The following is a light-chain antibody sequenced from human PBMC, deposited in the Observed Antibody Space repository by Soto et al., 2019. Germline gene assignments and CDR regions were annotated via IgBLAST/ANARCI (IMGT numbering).Light chain of an antibody. CDR2: EVN. V-gene: IGLV2-23*02. CDR3: CSSVGGPIWV. Sequence: QSVLTQPASVSGSPGQSITISCTGTNSDVGGYDRVSLYQQHPGKAPTLMIYEVNKRPSGVSNRFSGSKSGNTASLTISGLQAEDEADYYCCSSVGGPIWVFGGGTKLTVL. CDR1: NSDVGGYDR. J-gene: IGLJ3*02.